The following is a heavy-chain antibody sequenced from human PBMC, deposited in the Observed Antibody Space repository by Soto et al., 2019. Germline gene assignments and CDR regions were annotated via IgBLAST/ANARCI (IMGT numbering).Heavy chain of an antibody. V-gene: IGHV4-34*01. J-gene: IGHJ6*03. CDR2: IDDSGNI. Sequence: QVQLQQWGAGLLKPSETLSLTCAVYGGSFSGYQWSWIRQTPGKGLEWIGEIDDSGNINYNPSLKSRVTILLDTPKKQISLKLSSVNAADSAVYYCARGLMLWFGELSRRGGYYYYMDVWGKGNTVTVSS. CDR1: GGSFSGYQ. D-gene: IGHD3-10*01. CDR3: ARGLMLWFGELSRRGGYYYYMDV.